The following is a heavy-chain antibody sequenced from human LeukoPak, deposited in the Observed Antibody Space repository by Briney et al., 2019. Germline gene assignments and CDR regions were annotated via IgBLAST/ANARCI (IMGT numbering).Heavy chain of an antibody. Sequence: PSQTLSLTCTVSGGSISSGGYYWSWIRQHPGRGLEWIGYIYYSGSTYYNPSLKSRVTIPVDTPKNQFSLKLSSVTAADTAVYYCARESSRPFGEIDYWGQGTLVTVSS. D-gene: IGHD3-10*01. V-gene: IGHV4-31*03. J-gene: IGHJ4*02. CDR2: IYYSGST. CDR3: ARESSRPFGEIDY. CDR1: GGSISSGGYY.